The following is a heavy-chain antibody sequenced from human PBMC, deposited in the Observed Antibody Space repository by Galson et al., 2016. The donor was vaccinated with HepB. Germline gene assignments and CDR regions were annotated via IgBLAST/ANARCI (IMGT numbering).Heavy chain of an antibody. D-gene: IGHD1-1*01. CDR1: GGSFSRNA. V-gene: IGHV1-69*13. J-gene: IGHJ2*01. CDR2: IIPSFGTP. CDR3: ARGLGTFWYFDL. Sequence: SVKVSCKASGGSFSRNAISWVRQAPGQGLEWMGGIIPSFGTPTYAQKFQGRLTISASEFTSTGYMELNSLRSEDTAVYYCARGLGTFWYFDLWGRGTLVAVSS.